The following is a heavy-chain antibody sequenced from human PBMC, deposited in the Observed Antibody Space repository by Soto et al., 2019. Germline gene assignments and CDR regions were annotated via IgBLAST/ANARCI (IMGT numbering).Heavy chain of an antibody. CDR2: INAGNGNT. CDR1: GYTFTSYA. J-gene: IGHJ4*02. CDR3: ARDPAIVATIVEAYFDY. D-gene: IGHD5-12*01. V-gene: IGHV1-3*01. Sequence: GASVKVSCKASGYTFTSYAMHWVRQAPGQSLEWMGWINAGNGNTKYSQKFQGRVTITRDTSASTAYMELSSLRSEDTAVYYCARDPAIVATIVEAYFDYWGQGTLVTVSS.